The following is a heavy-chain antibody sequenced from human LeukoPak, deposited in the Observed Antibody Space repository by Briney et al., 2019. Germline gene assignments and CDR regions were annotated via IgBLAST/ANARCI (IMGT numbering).Heavy chain of an antibody. CDR3: ARECIDGYYESSGYDL. CDR1: GFSLSGYW. CDR2: IKDDGSRK. D-gene: IGHD3-22*01. V-gene: IGHV3-7*01. Sequence: GGSLRLSCAASGFSLSGYWMSWVRQAPGKGLEWVANIKDDGSRKHDVDSARGRFTISRDNAKNSLYLDMNSLRAEDTAVYYCARECIDGYYESSGYDLWGQGTLVTVSS. J-gene: IGHJ4*02.